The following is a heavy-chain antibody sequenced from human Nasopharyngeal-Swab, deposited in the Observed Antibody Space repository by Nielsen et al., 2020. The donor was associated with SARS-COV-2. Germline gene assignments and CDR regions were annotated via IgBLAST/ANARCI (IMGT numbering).Heavy chain of an antibody. CDR2: ISPSSGYI. CDR1: GFTFGSFG. CDR3: ARQDRFYYYLDV. D-gene: IGHD3-3*01. J-gene: IGHJ6*03. V-gene: IGHV3-21*01. Sequence: GRFLRLSFARPGFTFGSFGMTWVRQAPGKGLEWVSYISPSSGYIYYAESLKGRFTISRDNGKNSVYLQMNSLRADDTAVYCCARQDRFYYYLDVWGKGTTVTVSS.